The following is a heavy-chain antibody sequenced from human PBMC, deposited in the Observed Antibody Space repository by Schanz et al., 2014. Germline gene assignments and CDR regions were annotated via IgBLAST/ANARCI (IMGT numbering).Heavy chain of an antibody. Sequence: QVQLVESGGGVVQPGRSLRLSCAASGFNFGSHGMHWVRQAPGKGLEWVSVIGVDGTTTYYADSVKGRFTISRDNSKNTLYLQMNSRRPEDTAVYYCAKYRGYYRVSGSYRELEYWGQGTLVTVSS. J-gene: IGHJ4*02. CDR3: AKYRGYYRVSGSYRELEY. CDR2: IGVDGTTT. D-gene: IGHD3-10*01. CDR1: GFNFGSHG. V-gene: IGHV3-NL1*01.